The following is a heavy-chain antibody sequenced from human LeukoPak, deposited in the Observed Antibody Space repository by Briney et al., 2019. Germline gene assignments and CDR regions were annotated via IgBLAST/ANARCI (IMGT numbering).Heavy chain of an antibody. CDR2: IIPIFGTA. CDR1: GGTLSSYA. J-gene: IGHJ5*02. V-gene: IGHV1-69*06. D-gene: IGHD4-17*01. CDR3: ARLSSHYGDYKVDP. Sequence: SVKVSCKASGGTLSSYAISWVRQAPGQGLEWMGGIIPIFGTANYAQKFQGRVTITADKSTSTAYMELSSLRSEDTAVYYCARLSSHYGDYKVDPWGQGTLVTVSS.